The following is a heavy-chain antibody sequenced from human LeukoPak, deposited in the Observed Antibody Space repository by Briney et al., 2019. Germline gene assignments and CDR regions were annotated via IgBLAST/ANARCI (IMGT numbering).Heavy chain of an antibody. Sequence: GGSLRLSCAASGFTFSSYDMHWVRQATGKGLEWVSAIGTAGDTYYPGSVKGRFTLSRDNSKNTLYLQMNSLGAEDTAVYYCAKDFAGWYDAFDIWGQGTMVIVSS. D-gene: IGHD6-19*01. CDR1: GFTFSSYD. J-gene: IGHJ3*02. CDR2: IGTAGDT. CDR3: AKDFAGWYDAFDI. V-gene: IGHV3-13*01.